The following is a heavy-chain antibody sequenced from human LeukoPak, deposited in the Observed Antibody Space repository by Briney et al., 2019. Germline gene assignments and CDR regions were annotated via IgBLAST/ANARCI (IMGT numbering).Heavy chain of an antibody. Sequence: PSETLSLTCAVFGGSFSGYYWNWIRQPPGKGLEWIGQINPSRNTNYNPSLKSRVTISVDTSKKQFSLKLSSVTAADTAVYYCARASGSYDTDDHDAFDIWGQGTMVTVSS. V-gene: IGHV4-34*01. J-gene: IGHJ3*02. CDR1: GGSFSGYY. CDR3: ARASGSYDTDDHDAFDI. CDR2: INPSRNT. D-gene: IGHD1-26*01.